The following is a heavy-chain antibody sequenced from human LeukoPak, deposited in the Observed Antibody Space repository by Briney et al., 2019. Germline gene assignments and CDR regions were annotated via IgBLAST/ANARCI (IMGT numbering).Heavy chain of an antibody. D-gene: IGHD3-10*01. V-gene: IGHV3-30*18. Sequence: GGSLRLSCAASGFTFSSYGMHWVRQAPGKGLEWVAVISYDGSNKYYADSVKGRFTISRDNSKNTLYLQMNSLRADDTALYYCAKGLPGFGDLSDVWNYWGQGILVTVSS. CDR3: AKGLPGFGDLSDVWNY. J-gene: IGHJ4*02. CDR1: GFTFSSYG. CDR2: ISYDGSNK.